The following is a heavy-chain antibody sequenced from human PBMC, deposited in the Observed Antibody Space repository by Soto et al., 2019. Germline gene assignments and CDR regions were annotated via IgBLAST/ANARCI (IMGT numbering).Heavy chain of an antibody. Sequence: GESLKISCKGSGYSFAGYWITWVRQKPGKGLEWMGRIDPSDSQTYYSPSFRGHVTISATKSITTVFLQWSSLRASDTAMYYCARQIYDSDTGPDFQYYFDSWGQGAPVTVSS. V-gene: IGHV5-10-1*01. CDR3: ARQIYDSDTGPDFQYYFDS. D-gene: IGHD3-22*01. CDR2: IDPSDSQT. J-gene: IGHJ4*02. CDR1: GYSFAGYW.